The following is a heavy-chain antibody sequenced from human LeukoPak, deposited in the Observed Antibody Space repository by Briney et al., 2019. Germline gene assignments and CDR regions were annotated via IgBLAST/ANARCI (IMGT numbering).Heavy chain of an antibody. J-gene: IGHJ4*02. D-gene: IGHD2-21*02. V-gene: IGHV5-51*01. CDR1: GYSFVNHW. Sequence: GESLKISRKGSGYSFVNHWIGWVRQMPGKGLEWMGIIDPSESDARYSPSFQGQVTISADKSIGTTYLQWSSLKASDTAMYYCARHIPNCGGVCYRGHFDYWGQGTLVTVSS. CDR3: ARHIPNCGGVCYRGHFDY. CDR2: IDPSESDA.